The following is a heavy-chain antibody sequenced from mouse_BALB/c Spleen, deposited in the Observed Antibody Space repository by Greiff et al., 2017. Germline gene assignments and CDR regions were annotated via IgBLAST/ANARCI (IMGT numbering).Heavy chain of an antibody. CDR3: ARSIPQYGNSLYAMDY. CDR1: GFTFSSFG. V-gene: IGHV5-17*02. D-gene: IGHD2-10*02. CDR2: ISSGSSTI. Sequence: DVMLVESGGGLVQPGGSRKLSCAASGFTFSSFGMHWVRQAPEKGLEWVAYISSGSSTIYYADTVKGRFTISRDNPKNTLFLQMTSLRSEDTAMYYCARSIPQYGNSLYAMDYWGQGTSVTVSS. J-gene: IGHJ4*01.